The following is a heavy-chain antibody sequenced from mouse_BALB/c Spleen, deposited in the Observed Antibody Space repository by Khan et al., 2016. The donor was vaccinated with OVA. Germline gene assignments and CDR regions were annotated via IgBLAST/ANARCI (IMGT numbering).Heavy chain of an antibody. J-gene: IGHJ3*01. V-gene: IGHV1-4*01. Sequence: QVQLQQSRAELARPGASVKMSCKASGYTFTSYTIHWVRQRPGQAPEWIGHINPSNDYTNYNQNFKDKATLIVDKSSTTAHMQLSSLTSEDSAVYYGVREGAYHRSDGWLAYWGQGTLVTVSA. CDR1: GYTFTSYT. CDR2: INPSNDYT. D-gene: IGHD2-14*01. CDR3: VREGAYHRSDGWLAY.